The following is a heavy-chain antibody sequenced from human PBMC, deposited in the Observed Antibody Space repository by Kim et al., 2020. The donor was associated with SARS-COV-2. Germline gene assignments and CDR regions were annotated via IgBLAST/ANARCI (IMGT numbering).Heavy chain of an antibody. CDR1: GFTFSSYA. CDR2: ISGSGGST. Sequence: GGSLRLSCAASGFTFSSYAMSWVRQAPGKGLEWVSAISGSGGSTYYADSVKGRFTISRDNSKNTLYLQMNSLRAEDTAVYYCAKDQGAAGTLDWFDPWGQGTLVTVSS. CDR3: AKDQGAAGTLDWFDP. J-gene: IGHJ5*02. D-gene: IGHD6-13*01. V-gene: IGHV3-23*01.